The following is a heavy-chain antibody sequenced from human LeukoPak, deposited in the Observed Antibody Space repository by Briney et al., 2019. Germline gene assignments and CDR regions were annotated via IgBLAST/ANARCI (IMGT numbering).Heavy chain of an antibody. Sequence: KTSETLSLTYAVYGGSFSGYYWSWIRQPPGKGLEWIGEINHSGSTNYNPSLKSRVTISVDTSKNQFSLKLSSVTAADTAVYYCARVRMAPYAFDMWGQGTMVTVSS. D-gene: IGHD5-24*01. CDR2: INHSGST. CDR3: ARVRMAPYAFDM. CDR1: GGSFSGYY. V-gene: IGHV4-34*01. J-gene: IGHJ3*02.